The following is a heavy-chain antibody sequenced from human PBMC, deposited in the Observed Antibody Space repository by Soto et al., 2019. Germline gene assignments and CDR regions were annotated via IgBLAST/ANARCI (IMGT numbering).Heavy chain of an antibody. CDR2: IYYSGST. CDR3: ARQYWEAAARFNWFDP. V-gene: IGHV4-59*08. J-gene: IGHJ5*02. CDR1: GGSISSYY. Sequence: SETLSLTCTVSGGSISSYYWSWIRQPPGKGLEWIGYIYYSGSTNYNPSLKSRVTISVDTSKNQFSLKLSSVTAADTAVYYCARQYWEAAARFNWFDPWGQGTLVTVSS. D-gene: IGHD6-13*01.